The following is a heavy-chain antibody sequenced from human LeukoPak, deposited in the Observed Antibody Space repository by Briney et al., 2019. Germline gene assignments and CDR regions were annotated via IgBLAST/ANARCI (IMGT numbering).Heavy chain of an antibody. D-gene: IGHD5-18*01. CDR3: ARWAGVTDQ. Sequence: GGSLRLSCAASGFTFENYWMSWVRQVPRKGPEWVANIKQDGSVEHYLDSVKGRFTISRDNARNSLFLQMNSLIAEDTAVYYCARWAGVTDQWGQGTLVTVSS. J-gene: IGHJ4*02. CDR1: GFTFENYW. V-gene: IGHV3-7*01. CDR2: IKQDGSVE.